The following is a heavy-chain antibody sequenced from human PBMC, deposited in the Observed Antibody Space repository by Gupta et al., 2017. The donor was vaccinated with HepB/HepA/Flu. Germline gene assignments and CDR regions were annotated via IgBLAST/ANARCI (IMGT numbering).Heavy chain of an antibody. CDR1: GFTFDDYD. CDR2: ISWNSGSI. J-gene: IGHJ3*02. D-gene: IGHD4-11*01. CDR3: AKGVTSVPTDAFDI. Sequence: EVQLVESGGGLVQPGRSLRLSCAASGFTFDDYDMHWARQAPGKGLEWVSGISWNSGSIGYADSVKGRFTISRDNAKNSLYLQMNSLRAEDMALYYCAKGVTSVPTDAFDIWGQGTMVTVSS. V-gene: IGHV3-9*03.